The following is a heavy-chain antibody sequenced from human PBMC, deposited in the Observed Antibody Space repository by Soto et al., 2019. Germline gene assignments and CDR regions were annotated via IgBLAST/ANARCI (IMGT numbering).Heavy chain of an antibody. V-gene: IGHV3-23*01. J-gene: IGHJ4*02. CDR1: GFTFSNYA. Sequence: EVRLLESGGGLVQPGGSLRLSCAASGFTFSNYAMTWVRQAPGKGLEWVSGLNGSGGSTSSADSVKGRFAISRDNSKNTVFLQMNALRHEDTALYFCVRDSGWPILNFDSWGQGTLVTVSS. CDR2: LNGSGGST. D-gene: IGHD3-10*01. CDR3: VRDSGWPILNFDS.